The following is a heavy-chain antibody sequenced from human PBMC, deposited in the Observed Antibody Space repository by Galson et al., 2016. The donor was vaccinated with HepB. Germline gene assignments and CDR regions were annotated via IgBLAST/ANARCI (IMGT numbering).Heavy chain of an antibody. J-gene: IGHJ4*02. V-gene: IGHV4-4*02. CDR3: TRGTLGTAATMAFDY. D-gene: IGHD4/OR15-4a*01. Sequence: AVSGGSTSTDYWWSWVRQSPGRGLEWIGEIYQTGTANYDPSFTRRATISLDKSKNQFSLRLDSVTAADTAVYYCTRGTLGTAATMAFDYWGQGTLVSVSS. CDR2: IYQTGTA. CDR1: GGSTSTDYW.